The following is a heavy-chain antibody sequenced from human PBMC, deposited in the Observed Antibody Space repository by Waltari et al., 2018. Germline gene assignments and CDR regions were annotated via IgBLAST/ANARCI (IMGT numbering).Heavy chain of an antibody. V-gene: IGHV1-69*01. CDR2: IMPICGTA. J-gene: IGHJ6*02. Sequence: QVQLVQSGAEVKKPGSSVKVSCKASGGTFSSYAFSWVRQAPGQGLEWMGGIMPICGTANYAQKFQGRVTITADESTSTAYMELSSLRAEDTAVYYCARGYCSGGSCYYYYGMDVWGQGTTVTVSS. D-gene: IGHD2-15*01. CDR3: ARGYCSGGSCYYYYGMDV. CDR1: GGTFSSYA.